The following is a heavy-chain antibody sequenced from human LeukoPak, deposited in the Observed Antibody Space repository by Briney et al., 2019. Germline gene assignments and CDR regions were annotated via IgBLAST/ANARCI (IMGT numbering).Heavy chain of an antibody. CDR1: GSNFRSFG. D-gene: IGHD3-16*01. J-gene: IGHJ4*02. CDR3: ARDAGGGFNSFNY. CDR2: IWYDGGNK. V-gene: IGHV3-33*01. Sequence: PGGSLRLSCAASGSNFRSFGMHWVRQAPGKGLEWVAAIWYDGGNKYYADSLKGRFTVSRDNSKNTLHLQVSSLRAEDTAVYYCARDAGGGFNSFNYWGQGVLVTVSS.